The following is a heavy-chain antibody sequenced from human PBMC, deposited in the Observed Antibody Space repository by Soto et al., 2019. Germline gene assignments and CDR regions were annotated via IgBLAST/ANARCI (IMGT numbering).Heavy chain of an antibody. V-gene: IGHV3-23*01. J-gene: IGHJ4*02. CDR3: AARGIRHYGPDY. D-gene: IGHD4-17*01. CDR2: ISGSGGST. Sequence: GGSLRLSCAASGFTFSSYAMSWVRQAPGKGLEWVSAISGSGGSTYYADSVKGRFTISRDNSKNTLYLQMNSLRAEDTAVYYWAARGIRHYGPDYWAKGTLVTVAS. CDR1: GFTFSSYA.